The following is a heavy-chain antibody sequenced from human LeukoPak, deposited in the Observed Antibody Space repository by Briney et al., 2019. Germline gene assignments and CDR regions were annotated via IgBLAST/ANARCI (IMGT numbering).Heavy chain of an antibody. CDR1: GFTFSSYA. D-gene: IGHD5-18*01. Sequence: GSLRLSCAASGFTFSSYAMSWVRQAPGKGLEWVANIKQDGSEKYYVDSVKGRFTISRDNAKNSLYLQMNSLRAEDTAVYYCARDRWGYSYGGDWGQGTLVTVSS. J-gene: IGHJ4*02. CDR2: IKQDGSEK. CDR3: ARDRWGYSYGGD. V-gene: IGHV3-7*01.